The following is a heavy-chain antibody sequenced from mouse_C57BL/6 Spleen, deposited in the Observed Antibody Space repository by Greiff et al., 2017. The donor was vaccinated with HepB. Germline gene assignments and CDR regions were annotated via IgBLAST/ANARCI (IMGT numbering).Heavy chain of an antibody. CDR3: ARSGDGDDDEGNYFDY. J-gene: IGHJ2*01. V-gene: IGHV1-81*01. Sequence: VQLQESGAELARPGASVKLSCKASGYTFTSYGISWVKQRTGQGLEWIGEIYPRSGNTYYNEKFKGKATLTADKSSSTAYMELRSLTSEDSAVYVCARSGDGDDDEGNYFDYWGQGTTLTVSS. CDR1: GYTFTSYG. CDR2: IYPRSGNT. D-gene: IGHD2-2*01.